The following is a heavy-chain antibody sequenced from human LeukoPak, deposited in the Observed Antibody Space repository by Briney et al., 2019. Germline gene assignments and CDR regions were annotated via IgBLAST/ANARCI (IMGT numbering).Heavy chain of an antibody. CDR2: ISGSGGST. D-gene: IGHD2-21*02. J-gene: IGHJ4*02. CDR1: GFTFSSYA. CDR3: AKDPPLMTARHDFDY. Sequence: PGGSLRLSCAASGFTFSSYAMSWVRQAPGKGLEWVSAISGSGGSTYYADSVKGRFTISRDNSKNTPYLQMNSLRAEDTAVYYCAKDPPLMTARHDFDYWGQGTLVTVSS. V-gene: IGHV3-23*01.